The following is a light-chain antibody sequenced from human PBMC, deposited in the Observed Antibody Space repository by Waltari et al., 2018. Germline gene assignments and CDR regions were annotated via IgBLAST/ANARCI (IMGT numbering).Light chain of an antibody. CDR2: AAS. V-gene: IGKV1-9*01. CDR1: QGLSSY. CDR3: QELNTYPQSLT. J-gene: IGKJ4*01. Sequence: DIQLTQSPSFLSASIGDRVTITCRASQGLSSYLAWYQQKPGKAPKLLNYAASTLQSGVPSRFSGSGSGTEFTLTISSLQPEYFATYYCQELNTYPQSLTFGGGTKVEI.